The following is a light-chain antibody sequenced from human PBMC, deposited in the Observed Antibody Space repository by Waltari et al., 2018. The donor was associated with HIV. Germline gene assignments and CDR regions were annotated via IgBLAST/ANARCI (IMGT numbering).Light chain of an antibody. Sequence: VLTQSPGILSLSLGEPAILSCRASQSISYNYLAWYQQKTGQAPRLLMYGVSTKATGIPDRFSGSGSGTDFTRTISGLEPEDFAVYYCQQYASSSFTFGPGTKVEIK. J-gene: IGKJ3*01. CDR2: GVS. V-gene: IGKV3-20*01. CDR3: QQYASSSFT. CDR1: QSISYNY.